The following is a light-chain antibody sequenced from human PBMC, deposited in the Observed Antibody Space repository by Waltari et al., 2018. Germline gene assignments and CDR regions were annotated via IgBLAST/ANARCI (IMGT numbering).Light chain of an antibody. J-gene: IGLJ2*01. Sequence: QSALTQSRSVSGAPGQSVTISCTGASSGVGGYNYVSWYQQHPGKAPKLMIYDVSERPSGVPDRFSGSKSGNTASLTISGLQAEDEADYYCCSYAGSYTWVFGGGTKLTVL. CDR3: CSYAGSYTWV. V-gene: IGLV2-11*01. CDR1: SSGVGGYNY. CDR2: DVS.